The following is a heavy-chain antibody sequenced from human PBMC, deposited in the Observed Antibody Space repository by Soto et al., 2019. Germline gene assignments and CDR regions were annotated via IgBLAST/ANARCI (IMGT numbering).Heavy chain of an antibody. V-gene: IGHV1-46*01. D-gene: IGHD2-15*01. CDR2: INASGGST. Sequence: ASVKDSCKASGYTFTSYYIHWVRQAPVQALAWMGIINASGGSTTYAQKFQDRVIMTRDSSTSTVYMEQSSMSSEDTAVYYCARTGSGSTHSYHYGMDVWGQGTTVSVSS. CDR3: ARTGSGSTHSYHYGMDV. CDR1: GYTFTSYY. J-gene: IGHJ6*02.